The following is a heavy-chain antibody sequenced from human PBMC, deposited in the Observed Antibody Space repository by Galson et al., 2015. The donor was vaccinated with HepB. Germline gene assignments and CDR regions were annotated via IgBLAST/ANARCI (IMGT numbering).Heavy chain of an antibody. J-gene: IGHJ4*02. V-gene: IGHV4-30-4*01. CDR1: GGSISSGDYY. Sequence: TLSLTCTVSGGSISSGDYYWSWVRQPPGKGLEGIGYIYYSGSTYYNPSLKSRVTISVDTSKNQFSLKLSSVTAADTAVYYCARAYSRRYYDSSGYRFDYWGQGTLVTVSS. CDR3: ARAYSRRYYDSSGYRFDY. CDR2: IYYSGST. D-gene: IGHD3-22*01.